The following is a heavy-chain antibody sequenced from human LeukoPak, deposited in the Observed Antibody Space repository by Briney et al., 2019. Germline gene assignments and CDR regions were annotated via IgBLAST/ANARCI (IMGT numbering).Heavy chain of an antibody. V-gene: IGHV3-30*02. CDR1: GFTFSSYG. D-gene: IGHD6-19*01. Sequence: PGGSLRLSCTASGFTFSSYGMHWVRQAPGKGLEWVAFIRYDGSNKYYADSVKGRFTISRDNSKNTLYLQMNSLRAEDTAVYYCAKDAYSSGWYLGPPTFDYWGQGTLATVSS. CDR2: IRYDGSNK. CDR3: AKDAYSSGWYLGPPTFDY. J-gene: IGHJ4*02.